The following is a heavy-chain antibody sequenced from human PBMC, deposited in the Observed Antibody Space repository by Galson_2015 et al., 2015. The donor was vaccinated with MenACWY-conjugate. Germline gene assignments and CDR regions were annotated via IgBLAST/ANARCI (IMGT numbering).Heavy chain of an antibody. CDR1: GYTFTSYG. CDR3: AREPNRVWNDVGFDY. CDR2: ISAYNGNT. J-gene: IGHJ4*02. Sequence: SVKVSCKASGYTFTSYGISWVRQAPGRGLEWMGWISAYNGNTNYAQKLQGRVTMTTDTSTSTAYMELRSLRSDDTAVYYCAREPNRVWNDVGFDYWGQGTLVTVSS. V-gene: IGHV1-18*01. D-gene: IGHD1-1*01.